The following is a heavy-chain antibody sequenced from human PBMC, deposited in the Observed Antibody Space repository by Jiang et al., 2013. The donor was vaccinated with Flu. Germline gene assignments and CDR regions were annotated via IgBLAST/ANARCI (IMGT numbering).Heavy chain of an antibody. Sequence: FSSYAISWVRQAPGQGLEWMGGIIPIFGTANYAQKFQGRVTITADESTSTAYMELSSLRSEDTAVYYCAMRLRFLEWSPSDYWGQGTLVTVSS. V-gene: IGHV1-69*01. CDR3: AMRLRFLEWSPSDY. CDR2: IIPIFGTA. CDR1: FSSYA. J-gene: IGHJ4*02. D-gene: IGHD3-3*01.